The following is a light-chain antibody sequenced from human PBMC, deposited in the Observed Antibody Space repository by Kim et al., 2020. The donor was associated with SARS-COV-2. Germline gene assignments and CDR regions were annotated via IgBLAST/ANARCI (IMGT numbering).Light chain of an antibody. CDR3: QQLNDFPYT. CDR2: AAI. J-gene: IGKJ2*01. CDR1: QGISSS. Sequence: PSIEARLPITCQASQGISSSLAWYQQKPGKAPNLLIYAAITLQNGVPSRFSGSGSGTEFSLTISSLQPEDFATYYCQQLNDFPYTFGQGTKLEI. V-gene: IGKV1-9*01.